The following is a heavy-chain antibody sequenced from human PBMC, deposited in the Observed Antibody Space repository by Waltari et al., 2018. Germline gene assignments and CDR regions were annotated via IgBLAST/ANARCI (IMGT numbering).Heavy chain of an antibody. V-gene: IGHV3-7*01. CDR1: GFPLRTYW. D-gene: IGHD3-3*01. CDR2: IKEDGSEK. Sequence: EVQVVDSGGGLVHPGGSLRLSCVASGFPLRTYWRSWVRQAPGKGLECVSNIKEDGSEKYYVDSVKGRFTISRDNAKNSLYLQLNSLRAEDTAVYYCARTEPFGLWSGYDYWGQGTLVTVSS. CDR3: ARTEPFGLWSGYDY. J-gene: IGHJ4*02.